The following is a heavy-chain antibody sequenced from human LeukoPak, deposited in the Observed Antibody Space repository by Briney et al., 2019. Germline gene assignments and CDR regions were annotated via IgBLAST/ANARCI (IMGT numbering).Heavy chain of an antibody. V-gene: IGHV4-39*07. CDR1: GGSISSSGYY. J-gene: IGHJ5*02. CDR3: ARQVWSGYSFDP. Sequence: SETLSLTCTVSGGSISSSGYYWGWIRQPPGKGLELIGRIYYSGSTYYNPSLKSRVTISIDTSKNQFSLKLSSVTAADTAVYYCARQVWSGYSFDPWGQGALATVSS. D-gene: IGHD3-3*01. CDR2: IYYSGST.